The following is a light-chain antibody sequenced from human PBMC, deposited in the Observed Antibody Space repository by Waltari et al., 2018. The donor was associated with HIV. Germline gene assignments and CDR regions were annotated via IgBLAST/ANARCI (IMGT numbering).Light chain of an antibody. V-gene: IGLV2-18*02. CDR3: SSYTTSSTFV. J-gene: IGLJ2*01. CDR2: EVN. Sequence: QSALTQPPSVSGSPGQSVTISCTGTNSDIGSYNRLSWYQQAPGTSPKLIIYEVNDRPSGVPDRFSGSKSGNTASLTISGLQAEDEGDYFCSSYTTSSTFVFGGGTKLTVL. CDR1: NSDIGSYNR.